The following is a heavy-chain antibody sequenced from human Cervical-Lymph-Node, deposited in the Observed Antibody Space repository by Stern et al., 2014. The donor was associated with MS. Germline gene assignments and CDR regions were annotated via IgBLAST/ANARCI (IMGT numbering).Heavy chain of an antibody. Sequence: EVQLVQSGAELIRPGEALKISCKGSGFKFSIYWIAWVRQMPGKGLEWMGIIYPGDSETRYRPSFNSQVTMSTDKTTSNAYMQWSSLNASDTAMYFCARQTTAWASDVWGQGTLVTVSS. J-gene: IGHJ4*02. D-gene: IGHD1-14*01. CDR1: GFKFSIYW. CDR2: IYPGDSET. V-gene: IGHV5-51*01. CDR3: ARQTTAWASDV.